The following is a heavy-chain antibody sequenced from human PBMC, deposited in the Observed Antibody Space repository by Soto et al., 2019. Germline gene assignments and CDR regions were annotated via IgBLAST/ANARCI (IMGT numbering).Heavy chain of an antibody. CDR2: ISAYNGNT. J-gene: IGHJ2*01. CDR3: ARVRYYYDSSGHYWYFDL. Sequence: ASVKVSCKASGYTFTSYGISWVRQAPGQGLEWMGWISAYNGNTNYAQKLQGRVTMTTDTSTSTAYMELRSLRSDDTAVYYCARVRYYYDSSGHYWYFDLWGRGTLVTVSS. CDR1: GYTFTSYG. D-gene: IGHD3-22*01. V-gene: IGHV1-18*04.